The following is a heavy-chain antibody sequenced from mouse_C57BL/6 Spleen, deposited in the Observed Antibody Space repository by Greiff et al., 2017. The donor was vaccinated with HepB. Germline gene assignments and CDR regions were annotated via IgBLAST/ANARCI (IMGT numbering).Heavy chain of an antibody. CDR1: GYAFSSSW. V-gene: IGHV1-82*01. Sequence: VQLQQSGPELVKPGASVKISCKASGYAFSSSWMNWVKQRPGKGLEWIGRIYPGDGDTNYNGKFKGKATLTADKSSSTAYMQLSSLTSEDSSVYFCARRYYVSTSDVWGTGTTVTVSS. D-gene: IGHD5-1*01. CDR2: IYPGDGDT. J-gene: IGHJ1*03. CDR3: ARRYYVSTSDV.